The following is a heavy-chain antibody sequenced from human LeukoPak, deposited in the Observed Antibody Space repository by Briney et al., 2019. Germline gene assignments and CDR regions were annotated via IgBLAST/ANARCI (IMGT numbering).Heavy chain of an antibody. J-gene: IGHJ4*02. CDR3: ALPENVIYLWLTDY. D-gene: IGHD5-18*01. CDR2: ISSSSSHI. Sequence: GXSLRLSCAASGFTFSRYSMKGVRQARGKGLEWVSYISSSSSHIYYADSVKVRFTISRDNAKNSLYLQMNSLRAEDTAVYYCALPENVIYLWLTDYWGQGTLVTVSS. V-gene: IGHV3-21*01. CDR1: GFTFSRYS.